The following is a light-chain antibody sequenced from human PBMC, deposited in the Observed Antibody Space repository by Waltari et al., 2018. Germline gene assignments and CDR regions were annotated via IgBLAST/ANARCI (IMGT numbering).Light chain of an antibody. Sequence: QSALTQPASVSGSPGQSITIPRTGTSSDIGGFNYVSWYQQHPGEAPKLMIYDVTQRPSGVSNRFSGSKSGSTASLTISGLQAGDEAHYYCSSYSSISTLVFGGGTKLSVL. V-gene: IGLV2-14*03. J-gene: IGLJ2*01. CDR2: DVT. CDR3: SSYSSISTLV. CDR1: SSDIGGFNY.